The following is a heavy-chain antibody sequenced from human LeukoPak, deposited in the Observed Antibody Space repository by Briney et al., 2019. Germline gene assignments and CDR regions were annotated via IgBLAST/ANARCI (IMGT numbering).Heavy chain of an antibody. D-gene: IGHD3-16*02. CDR2: ISYDGSNK. V-gene: IGHV3-30-3*01. CDR3: ARENPMITFGGVIARHTSFDY. J-gene: IGHJ4*02. Sequence: GGSLRLSCAASGFTFSSYAMHWVRQAPGKGLEWVAVISYDGSNKYYADSVKGRFTISRDNSKNTLYLQMNSLRAEDTAVYYCARENPMITFGGVIARHTSFDYWGQGILVTVSA. CDR1: GFTFSSYA.